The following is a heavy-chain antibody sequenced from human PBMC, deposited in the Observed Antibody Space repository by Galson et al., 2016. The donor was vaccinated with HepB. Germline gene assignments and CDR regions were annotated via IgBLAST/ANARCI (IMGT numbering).Heavy chain of an antibody. CDR1: GYTFTNYN. Sequence: SVKVSCKASGYTFTNYNIHWVRQAPGQGPEWMGIINPSGGTTTYAQKFQGRVTVTRDTSTNTVYMELNSLTSEDTAIYSCARQKNGYFFDLWGQGALVTVSS. CDR3: ARQKNGYFFDL. J-gene: IGHJ4*02. CDR2: INPSGGTT. D-gene: IGHD3-22*01. V-gene: IGHV1-46*01.